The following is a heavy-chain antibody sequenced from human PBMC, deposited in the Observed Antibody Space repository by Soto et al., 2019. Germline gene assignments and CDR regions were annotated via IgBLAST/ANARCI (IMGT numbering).Heavy chain of an antibody. Sequence: SETLSLTCAVSGDSISSGGYSWSWIRQPPGKGLEWIGYIYHSGSTYYNPSLKSRVTISVDRSKNQFSLKLSSVTAADTAVYYCARAGETGYYFDYWGQGTLVT. CDR1: GDSISSGGYS. D-gene: IGHD3-16*01. CDR3: ARAGETGYYFDY. CDR2: IYHSGST. J-gene: IGHJ4*02. V-gene: IGHV4-30-2*01.